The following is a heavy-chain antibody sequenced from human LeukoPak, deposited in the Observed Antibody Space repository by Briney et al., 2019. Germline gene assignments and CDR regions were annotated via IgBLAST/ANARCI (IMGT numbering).Heavy chain of an antibody. V-gene: IGHV5-10-1*01. CDR1: GYGFTSYW. CDR3: ATRLGGYYYDSSGYSGMDYFDY. Sequence: GESLKISCKGSGYGFTSYWISWVRQMPGKGLEWMGRIDPSDSYTNYSPSFQGHVTISADKSISTAYLQWSSLKASDTAMYYCATRLGGYYYDSSGYSGMDYFDYWGQGTLVTVSS. D-gene: IGHD3-22*01. J-gene: IGHJ4*02. CDR2: IDPSDSYT.